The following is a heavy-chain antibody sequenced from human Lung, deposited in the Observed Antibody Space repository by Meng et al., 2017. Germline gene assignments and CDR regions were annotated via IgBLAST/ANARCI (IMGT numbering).Heavy chain of an antibody. J-gene: IGHJ2*01. CDR1: GGSISSSNYY. V-gene: IGHV4-30-4*01. CDR3: ARGQKGYFDL. Sequence: QGQLQESGPGLVKPSQTLSLTCTVSGGSISSSNYYWSWIRQPPGKGLEWSGHIYNSGSTYYNPSLKSRITISVDTSKNQFSLKLSSVTAADTAGYYCARGQKGYFDLWGRGTLVTVSS. CDR2: IYNSGST.